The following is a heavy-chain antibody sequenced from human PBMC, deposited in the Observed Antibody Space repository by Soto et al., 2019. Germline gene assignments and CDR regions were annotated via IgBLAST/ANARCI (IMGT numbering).Heavy chain of an antibody. D-gene: IGHD6-13*01. Sequence: ASVKVSCKASGYTFTGYYMHWVRQAPGQGLEWMGWINPNSGGTNYAQKFQGWVTMTSDTSISTAYMELSRLRSDDTAVYYCARDSKQQLVLDYWGQGTLVTVSS. CDR3: ARDSKQQLVLDY. V-gene: IGHV1-2*04. J-gene: IGHJ4*02. CDR1: GYTFTGYY. CDR2: INPNSGGT.